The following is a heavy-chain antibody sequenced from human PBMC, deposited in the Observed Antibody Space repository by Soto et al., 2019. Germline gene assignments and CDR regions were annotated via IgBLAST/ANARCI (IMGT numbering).Heavy chain of an antibody. CDR2: IYYSGST. Sequence: TLSLTCTVSGGSISSYYWSWIRQPPGKGLEWIGYIYYSGSTNYNPSLKSRVTISVDTSKNQFSLKLSSVTAADTAVYYCARDRANYWFDPWGQGTLVTVSS. J-gene: IGHJ5*02. CDR3: ARDRANYWFDP. CDR1: GGSISSYY. D-gene: IGHD2-8*01. V-gene: IGHV4-59*01.